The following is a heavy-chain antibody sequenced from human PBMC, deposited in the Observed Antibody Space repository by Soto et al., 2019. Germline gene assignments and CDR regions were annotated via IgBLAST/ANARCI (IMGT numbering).Heavy chain of an antibody. J-gene: IGHJ4*01. CDR3: ARNSYYDFWSGYKRGFDL. V-gene: IGHV4-38-2*01. CDR1: GYPISGGYY. D-gene: IGHD3-3*01. Sequence: PSETLSLTGGVSGYPISGGYYWGWIRQSPGKGLEWIGSLYHSVSTYYNPSLKSRVTISVDSSKNQFSLKLSSVTAADTAVYFCARNSYYDFWSGYKRGFDLGGDGTLVTVS. CDR2: LYHSVST.